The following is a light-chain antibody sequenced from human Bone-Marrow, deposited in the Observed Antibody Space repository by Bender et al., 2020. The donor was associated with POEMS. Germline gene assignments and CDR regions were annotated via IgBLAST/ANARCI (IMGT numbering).Light chain of an antibody. V-gene: IGLV3-25*02. CDR2: KDT. Sequence: SYELTQPPSVSVSPGQTARITCSGDALPKQYAYWYQQKPGQAPVVVIYKDTERPSGIPERFSGSSSGTTVTLTISGAQAEDEADYYCYSTADNNWVFGGGTKLTVL. CDR3: YSTADNNWV. CDR1: ALPKQY. J-gene: IGLJ3*02.